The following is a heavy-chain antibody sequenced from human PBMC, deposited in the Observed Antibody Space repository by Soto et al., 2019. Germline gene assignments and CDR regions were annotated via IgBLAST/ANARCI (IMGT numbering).Heavy chain of an antibody. CDR1: GYSFTSTY. J-gene: IGHJ4*02. CDR3: ALKVVTYYDN. CDR2: INQGGGTT. Sequence: QVQLVQSGAEVKKPGASVRISCRASGYSFTSTYVHWVRQAPGQGPEWMGIINQGGGTTYYAQKFQGRLTITSDTSTDTVFMDLNDLPSEDTAVYFCALKVVTYYDNWGQGTLLTVSS. V-gene: IGHV1-46*01. D-gene: IGHD2-21*02.